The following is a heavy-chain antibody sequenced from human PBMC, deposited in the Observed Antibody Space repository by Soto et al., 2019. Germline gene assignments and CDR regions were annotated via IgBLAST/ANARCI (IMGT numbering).Heavy chain of an antibody. J-gene: IGHJ4*02. V-gene: IGHV1-69*01. CDR2: LIPIFRTP. CDR1: GGTFRSNA. D-gene: IGHD2-15*01. Sequence: QVQLVQSGAEVKKSGSSVKVSCKASGGTFRSNAISWVRQAPGQGLVWMGGLIPIFRTPHYAQKFQGRVTITADEDTSTAYVELSRLRVEDTAIYFCTPGRRGWTEVDSWGQGTLVIVSS. CDR3: TPGRRGWTEVDS.